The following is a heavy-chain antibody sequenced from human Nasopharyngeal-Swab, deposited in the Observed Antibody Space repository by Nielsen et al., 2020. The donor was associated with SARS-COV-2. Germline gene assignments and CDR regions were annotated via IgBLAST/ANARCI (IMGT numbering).Heavy chain of an antibody. CDR3: ARSHYGLDV. CDR2: ISPSSSDT. V-gene: IGHV3-11*06. J-gene: IGHJ6*02. CDR1: GFTFSDHY. Sequence: GESLKISCAASGFTFSDHYMTWIRQAPGKGLEWVLYISPSSSDTNYADSVKGRFTISRDNAKNSLYLQMNSLRAEDTAVYYCARSHYGLDVWGQGTTVTVSS.